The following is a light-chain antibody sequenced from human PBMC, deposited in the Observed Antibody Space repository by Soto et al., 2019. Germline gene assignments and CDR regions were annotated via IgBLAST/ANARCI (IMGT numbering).Light chain of an antibody. J-gene: IGKJ2*01. CDR1: QSVSSN. Sequence: EIVMTQSPATLSVSPGERATLSCRASQSVSSNLAWYQQKPGQAPRLPIYGASTRATGIPARFSGSGSGTEFTLTISSLQSEDFAVYYCQHYNNFYTFGQGTKLEIK. CDR3: QHYNNFYT. V-gene: IGKV3-15*01. CDR2: GAS.